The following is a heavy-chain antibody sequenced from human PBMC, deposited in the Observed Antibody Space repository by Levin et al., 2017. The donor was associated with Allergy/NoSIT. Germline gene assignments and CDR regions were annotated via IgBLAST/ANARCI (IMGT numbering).Heavy chain of an antibody. CDR3: ARGSDSSGWYNAEYFQH. V-gene: IGHV1-69*02. J-gene: IGHJ1*01. D-gene: IGHD6-19*01. CDR2: IIPILGIA. CDR1: GGTFSSYT. Sequence: SVKVSCKASGGTFSSYTISWVRQAPGQGLEWMGRIIPILGIANYAQKFQGRVTITADKSTSTAYMELSSLRSEDTAVYYCARGSDSSGWYNAEYFQHWGQGTLVTVSS.